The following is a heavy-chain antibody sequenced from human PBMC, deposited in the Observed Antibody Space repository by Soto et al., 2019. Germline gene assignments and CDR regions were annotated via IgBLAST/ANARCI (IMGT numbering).Heavy chain of an antibody. D-gene: IGHD3-22*01. J-gene: IGHJ4*02. CDR3: AADYYDTNGYYYDY. Sequence: SVKVSCKASGFTFISSAVQWVRQARGQRLEWIGWIVVVSGNTNYAQKFQERATITRDMSTSTAYMELSSLRSEDTAVYYCAADYYDTNGYYYDYWGQGTLVTVSS. V-gene: IGHV1-58*01. CDR2: IVVVSGNT. CDR1: GFTFISSA.